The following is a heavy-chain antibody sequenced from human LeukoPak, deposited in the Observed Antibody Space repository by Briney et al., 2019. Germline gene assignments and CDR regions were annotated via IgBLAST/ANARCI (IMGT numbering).Heavy chain of an antibody. J-gene: IGHJ5*02. D-gene: IGHD2/OR15-2a*01. CDR3: TRDVFFRAHNWFDP. Sequence: PSETLSLTCTVSGYSISSGYYWGWIRQPPGKGLEWIGSIYHSGSTYYNPSLKSRVTISVDTSKNQFSLNLTSVTAADTAVYYCTRDVFFRAHNWFDPWGQGTLVTVSS. CDR2: IYHSGST. CDR1: GYSISSGYY. V-gene: IGHV4-38-2*02.